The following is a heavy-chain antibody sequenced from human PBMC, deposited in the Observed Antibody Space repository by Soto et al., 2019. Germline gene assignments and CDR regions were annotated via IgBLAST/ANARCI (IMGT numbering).Heavy chain of an antibody. CDR3: ARRWARWVVAATPFDY. D-gene: IGHD2-15*01. J-gene: IGHJ4*02. CDR1: GGSFSGYY. Sequence: SETLSLTCAVYGGSFSGYYWSWIRQPPGKGLEWIGEINHSGSTNYNPSLKSRVTISVDTSKNQFSLKLSSVTAADTAVYYCARRWARWVVAATPFDYWGQGTLVTVAS. V-gene: IGHV4-34*01. CDR2: INHSGST.